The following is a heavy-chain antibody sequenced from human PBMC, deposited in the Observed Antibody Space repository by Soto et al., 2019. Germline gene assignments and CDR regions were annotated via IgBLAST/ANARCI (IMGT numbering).Heavy chain of an antibody. V-gene: IGHV3-23*01. J-gene: IGHJ4*02. Sequence: EVQLLDSGGGWVQPGGSLRLSCVASGFVFSDYAMSWVRQAPGKGLEWVSAISAGGSDTYYADSVKGRFTVSRVNSESTLNLQMNTLRAEDTAIYYCASVPIWCGSSSCYTEGFDSWGQGTLVTVSS. CDR1: GFVFSDYA. CDR3: ASVPIWCGSSSCYTEGFDS. D-gene: IGHD2-2*01. CDR2: ISAGGSDT.